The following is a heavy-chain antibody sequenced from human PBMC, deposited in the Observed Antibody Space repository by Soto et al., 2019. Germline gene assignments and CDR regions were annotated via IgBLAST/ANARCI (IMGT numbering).Heavy chain of an antibody. V-gene: IGHV3-23*01. D-gene: IGHD1-26*01. CDR3: ARSYNGNYYNALDV. CDR2: ISGSGGANI. J-gene: IGHJ3*01. CDR1: GFTFSSYA. Sequence: EVQLLESGGGLVQPGGSLRLSCAASGFTFSSYAMSWVRQAPGKGLEWVSAISGSGGANIYYAESVKGRFTISRDTSKRTVFLQMNSLRADDTGLYYCARSYNGNYYNALDVWGQGTMVTVSS.